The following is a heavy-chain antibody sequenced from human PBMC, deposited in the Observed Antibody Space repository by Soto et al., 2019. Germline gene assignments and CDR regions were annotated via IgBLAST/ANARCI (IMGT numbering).Heavy chain of an antibody. D-gene: IGHD5-18*01. V-gene: IGHV1-2*02. CDR2: INPNSGGT. CDR1: GYTFTDYY. CDR3: ARTDTAMATPYYGMDV. Sequence: ASVKVSCKASGYTFTDYYMHWVRQALGQGLEWMGWINPNSGGTNYAQKFQGRVTMTRDTSISTAYMELSRLRSDDTAIYYCARTDTAMATPYYGMDVWGQGTTVTVSS. J-gene: IGHJ6*02.